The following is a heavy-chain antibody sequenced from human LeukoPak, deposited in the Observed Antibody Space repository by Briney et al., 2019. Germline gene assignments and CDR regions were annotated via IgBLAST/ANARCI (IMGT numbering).Heavy chain of an antibody. V-gene: IGHV3-23*01. CDR1: GFTFSDYG. CDR3: AKDFSPRYASGYDSFDM. Sequence: PGGTLTLSCEGSGFTFSDYGMSWLRQAPGKGLEWVSAISTSGCSTYCADPVQGRFTISRDNSKSTLYLQLNSLRAEHTAVYFCAKDFSPRYASGYDSFDMWGQGTLVPVSS. D-gene: IGHD5-12*01. CDR2: ISTSGCST. J-gene: IGHJ3*02.